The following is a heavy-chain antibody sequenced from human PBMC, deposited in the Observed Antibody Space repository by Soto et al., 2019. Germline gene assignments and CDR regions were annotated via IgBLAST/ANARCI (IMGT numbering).Heavy chain of an antibody. D-gene: IGHD2-15*01. CDR3: ARDLGYCTGGSCYSDYYGMDV. J-gene: IGHJ6*02. V-gene: IGHV3-53*01. CDR1: GFTVTSNN. Sequence: GGSMRLSCAASGFTVTSNNMVWVRQVPGRGLEWVAVVYSGGSTYYGDSVKGRFTISRDTAKNTMYLQMNSLRAEDTAVYFCARDLGYCTGGSCYSDYYGMDVWGQGTTVTVSS. CDR2: VYSGGST.